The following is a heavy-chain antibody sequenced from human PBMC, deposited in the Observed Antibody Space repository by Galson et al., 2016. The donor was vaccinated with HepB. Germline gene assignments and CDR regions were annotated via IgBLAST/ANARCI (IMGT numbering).Heavy chain of an antibody. CDR1: GFTVSDKY. V-gene: IGHV3-53*01. CDR2: MYPTGSS. J-gene: IGHJ4*02. Sequence: SLRLSCAISGFTVSDKYMSWVRQAPGKGLGWVSIMYPTGSSYYADSVKGRFTISRDKSRNTMFLQMNSLRADDSGIYFCASDYSSGWSLDYWGQGTRVTVSS. D-gene: IGHD6-19*01. CDR3: ASDYSSGWSLDY.